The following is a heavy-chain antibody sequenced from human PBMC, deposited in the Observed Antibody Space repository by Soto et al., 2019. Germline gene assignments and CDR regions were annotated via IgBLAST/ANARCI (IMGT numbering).Heavy chain of an antibody. V-gene: IGHV4-34*01. Sequence: NPSETLSLTCAVYGGSFSGYYWSWIRQPPGKGLEWIGEINHSGSTNYNPSLKSRVTISVDTSKNQFSLKLSSVTAADTAVYYCARWRGGYSYGRYYYYGMDVWGQGTTVTVSS. CDR1: GGSFSGYY. D-gene: IGHD5-18*01. J-gene: IGHJ6*02. CDR2: INHSGST. CDR3: ARWRGGYSYGRYYYYGMDV.